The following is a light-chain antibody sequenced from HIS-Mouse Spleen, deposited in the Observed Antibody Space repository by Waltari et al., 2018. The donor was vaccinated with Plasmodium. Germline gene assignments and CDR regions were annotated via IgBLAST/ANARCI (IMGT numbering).Light chain of an antibody. CDR3: QQYNNWSFT. V-gene: IGKV3-15*01. J-gene: IGKJ3*01. Sequence: LVMTQSPATLSVSPGERATLSGRASQSVSSNLAWYQQQPGQAPRLLIYGASTRATGIPARFSGSRSGKEFTLTISSLQSEDFAVYYCQQYNNWSFTFGPGPKVDIK. CDR1: QSVSSN. CDR2: GAS.